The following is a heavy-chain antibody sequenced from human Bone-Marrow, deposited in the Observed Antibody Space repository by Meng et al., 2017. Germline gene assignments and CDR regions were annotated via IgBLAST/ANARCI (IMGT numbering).Heavy chain of an antibody. D-gene: IGHD2-2*01. CDR2: ISAYNGNT. J-gene: IGHJ4*02. Sequence: VQLVRAGAEVKKPGASVKVSCKASGYTFTSYGISWVRQAPGQGLEGMGWISAYNGNTNYAQKLQGRVTMTTDTSTSTVYMELTRLTSEDTAVYFCARKAGNCISTTCYSLDYWGQGTLVTVSS. CDR1: GYTFTSYG. CDR3: ARKAGNCISTTCYSLDY. V-gene: IGHV1-18*01.